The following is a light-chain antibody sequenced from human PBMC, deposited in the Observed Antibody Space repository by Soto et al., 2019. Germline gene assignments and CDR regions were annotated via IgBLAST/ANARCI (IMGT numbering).Light chain of an antibody. V-gene: IGKV3-11*01. J-gene: IGKJ4*01. Sequence: EIVLTQSPATLSLSPGERATLSCRASQNIASYLAWYQHRPGQAPRLLISDASNRAAGIPDRFSGSGSGTAFTLTISSLEPEDFAIYYCQQRTNWPPPTFGGGTRVEIK. CDR1: QNIASY. CDR3: QQRTNWPPPT. CDR2: DAS.